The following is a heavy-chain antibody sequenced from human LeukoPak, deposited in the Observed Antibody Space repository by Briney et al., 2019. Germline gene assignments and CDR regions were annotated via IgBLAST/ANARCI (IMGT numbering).Heavy chain of an antibody. Sequence: GGSLRLSCAASGFTVSRNSMSWIRQAPGKGLEWVSLIDGGGSTFNADSVKGRLTISRDNAKNSLYLQMNSLRAEDTAVYYCASEVVVLGGDDAFDIWGQGTMVTVSS. D-gene: IGHD2-21*01. V-gene: IGHV3-66*01. CDR1: GFTVSRNS. CDR3: ASEVVVLGGDDAFDI. CDR2: IDGGGST. J-gene: IGHJ3*02.